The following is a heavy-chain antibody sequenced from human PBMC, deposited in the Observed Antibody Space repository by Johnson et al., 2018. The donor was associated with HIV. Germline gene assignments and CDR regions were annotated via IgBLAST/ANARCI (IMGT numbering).Heavy chain of an antibody. V-gene: IGHV3-9*01. CDR1: GVTFDDYA. CDR3: AKLDLGDNVRGLIGLRWAM. D-gene: IGHD3-10*02. J-gene: IGHJ1*01. CDR2: ISWNSGSI. Sequence: EVQLVESGGGVVLPGGSLRLSCAASGVTFDDYAMHWVRQAPGKGLEWVSGISWNSGSIGYADSVKGRFTISRDNAKNSLYLQMNSLRAEDTAVYYCAKLDLGDNVRGLIGLRWAMWG.